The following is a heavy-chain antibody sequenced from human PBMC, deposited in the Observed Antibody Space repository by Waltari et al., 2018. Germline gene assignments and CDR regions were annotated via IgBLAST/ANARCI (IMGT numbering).Heavy chain of an antibody. V-gene: IGHV1-69*04. CDR2: IIPILGIA. CDR1: GATFTSYP. Sequence: QVQLVQSGAEVEKPGTSVRVSCKASGATFTSYPISGVRQAPGQGLEWKGGIIPILGIANYAQKFQGRVTITADESTSTAYMELSSLRSEDTAVYYCARDHRGIVVDYWGQGTLVTVSS. D-gene: IGHD3-22*01. CDR3: ARDHRGIVVDY. J-gene: IGHJ4*02.